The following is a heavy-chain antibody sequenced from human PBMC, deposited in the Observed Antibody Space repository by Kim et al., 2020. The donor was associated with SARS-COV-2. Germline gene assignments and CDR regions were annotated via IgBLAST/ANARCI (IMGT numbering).Heavy chain of an antibody. CDR2: ISSSSSYI. D-gene: IGHD6-13*01. J-gene: IGHJ6*02. V-gene: IGHV3-21*01. CDR1: GFTFSSYS. Sequence: GGSLRLSCAASGFTFSSYSMNWVRQAPGKGLEWVSSISSSSSYIYYADSVKGRFTISRDNAKNSLYLQMNSLRAEDTAVYYCARESWAMSIAAAAPDNPLYYYYGMDVWGQGTTVTVSS. CDR3: ARESWAMSIAAAAPDNPLYYYYGMDV.